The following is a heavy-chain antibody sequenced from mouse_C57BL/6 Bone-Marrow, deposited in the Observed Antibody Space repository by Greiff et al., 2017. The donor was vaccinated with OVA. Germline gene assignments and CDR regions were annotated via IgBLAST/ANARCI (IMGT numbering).Heavy chain of an antibody. J-gene: IGHJ1*03. CDR1: GFTFSDYG. CDR3: ARRDYYGSRWYFDV. V-gene: IGHV5-17*01. CDR2: ISSGSSTI. D-gene: IGHD1-1*01. Sequence: EVNLVESGGGLVKPGGSLKLSCAASGFTFSDYGMHWVRQAPEKGLEWVAYISSGSSTIYYADTVKGRFTISRDNAKNTLFLQMTSLRSEDTAMYYCARRDYYGSRWYFDVWGTGTTVTVSS.